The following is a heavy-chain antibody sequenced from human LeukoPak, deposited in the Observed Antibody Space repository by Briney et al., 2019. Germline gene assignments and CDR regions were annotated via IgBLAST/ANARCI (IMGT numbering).Heavy chain of an antibody. Sequence: PGGSLRLSCAASGFTFRSYRMSWVRQAPGKGLEWVANIKEDANEEYYVDSVRGRFIISRDNAKNSLFLQMYSLRADDTAVYYCARAGYCTNNSCYSPNFYYMDVWGKGTTVAVSS. CDR1: GFTFRSYR. J-gene: IGHJ6*03. D-gene: IGHD2-8*01. CDR2: IKEDANEE. V-gene: IGHV3-7*01. CDR3: ARAGYCTNNSCYSPNFYYMDV.